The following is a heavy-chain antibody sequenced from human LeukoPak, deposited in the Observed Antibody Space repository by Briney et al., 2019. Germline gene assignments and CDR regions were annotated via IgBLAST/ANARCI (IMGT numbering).Heavy chain of an antibody. CDR1: GFNLNTYS. CDR2: ISSGSSTI. Sequence: PGGSLRLSCAASGFNLNTYSMNWVRQAPGKGLEWVSYISSGSSTIYYADSVKGRFTISRDNAKNSLYLQMNSLRDEDTAVYYCARGVYYYDSSGYFYYWGQGTLVTVSS. D-gene: IGHD3-22*01. CDR3: ARGVYYYDSSGYFYY. V-gene: IGHV3-48*02. J-gene: IGHJ4*02.